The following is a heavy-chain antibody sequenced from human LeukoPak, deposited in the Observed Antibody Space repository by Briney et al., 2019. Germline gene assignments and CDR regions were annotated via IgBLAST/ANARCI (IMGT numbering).Heavy chain of an antibody. V-gene: IGHV1-69*06. J-gene: IGHJ6*03. CDR1: GGTFSGYA. CDR3: ARDNSHGVSEGYYYMDV. CDR2: IIPIFGTA. D-gene: IGHD3-10*01. Sequence: SVNVSCKASGGTFSGYAISWVRQAPGQGLEWMGRIIPIFGTANYAQKFQGRVTITADKSTSTAYMEMSSLRSEDTAVYYCARDNSHGVSEGYYYMDVWGKGKTFTASS.